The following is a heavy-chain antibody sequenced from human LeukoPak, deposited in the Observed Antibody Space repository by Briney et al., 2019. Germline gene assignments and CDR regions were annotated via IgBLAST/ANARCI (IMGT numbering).Heavy chain of an antibody. CDR3: ARIHSSSWTNRFRDY. V-gene: IGHV4-38-2*02. J-gene: IGHJ4*02. CDR2: INHSGST. Sequence: PSETLSLTCTVSGYSISSGYYWSWIRQPPGKGLEWIGEINHSGSTNYNPSLKSRVTISVDTSKNQFSLKLSSVTAADTAVYYCARIHSSSWTNRFRDYWGQGTLVTVSS. CDR1: GYSISSGYY. D-gene: IGHD6-13*01.